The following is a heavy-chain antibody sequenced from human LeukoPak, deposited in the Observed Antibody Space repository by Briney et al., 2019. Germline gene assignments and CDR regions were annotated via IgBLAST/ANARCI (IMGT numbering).Heavy chain of an antibody. V-gene: IGHV3-30*18. D-gene: IGHD2-2*01. J-gene: IGHJ4*02. Sequence: GGSLRLSCAASGFTFNNYGVHWVRQAPGKGLEWVAVISYDGRNIHYPDSVKGRFTISRDISTDTLWLQMDSLRTEDTAVYYCAKGPLRGTAAAIDYWGQGTLVTVSS. CDR2: ISYDGRNI. CDR1: GFTFNNYG. CDR3: AKGPLRGTAAAIDY.